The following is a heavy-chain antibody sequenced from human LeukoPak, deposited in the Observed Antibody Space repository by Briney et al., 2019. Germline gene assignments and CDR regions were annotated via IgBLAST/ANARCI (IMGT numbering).Heavy chain of an antibody. J-gene: IGHJ3*02. CDR2: IYYSGST. CDR1: GGSISSYY. CDR3: ASHITEYGGKGGAFDI. D-gene: IGHD4-23*01. Sequence: SETLSLTCTASGGSISSYYWSWIRQPPGKGLEWMGYIYYSGSTNYNPSLNSRVTISVDKSKTQFSLTLSSVTAAETAVYYCASHITEYGGKGGAFDIWGQGTMVTVSS. V-gene: IGHV4-59*01.